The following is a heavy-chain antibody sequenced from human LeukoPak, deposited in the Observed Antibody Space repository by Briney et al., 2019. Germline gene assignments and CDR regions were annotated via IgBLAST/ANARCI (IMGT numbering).Heavy chain of an antibody. Sequence: ASVTVPCKASGGTFSSYAISWVRPAPGQGLEWMGGIIPIFGTANYAQKFQGRVTITADKSTSTAYMELSSLRSEDTAVYYCARVPPIYGDYYYYGMDVWGKGTTVTVSS. CDR2: IIPIFGTA. V-gene: IGHV1-69*06. D-gene: IGHD4-17*01. CDR1: GGTFSSYA. J-gene: IGHJ6*04. CDR3: ARVPPIYGDYYYYGMDV.